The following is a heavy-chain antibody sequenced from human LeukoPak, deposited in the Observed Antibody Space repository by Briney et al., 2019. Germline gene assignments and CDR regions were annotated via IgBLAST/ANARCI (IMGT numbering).Heavy chain of an antibody. CDR3: AREELSYYYYGMDV. CDR1: GFTFSSYW. CDR2: IKQDGSEK. J-gene: IGHJ6*02. D-gene: IGHD3-10*01. V-gene: IGHV3-7*01. Sequence: GGSLRLSCGASGFTFSSYWMSWVRQAPGKGLEWVANIKQDGSEKYYVDSVKGRFTISRDNAKNSLYLQMNSLRAEDTAVYYCAREELSYYYYGMDVWGQGTTVTVPS.